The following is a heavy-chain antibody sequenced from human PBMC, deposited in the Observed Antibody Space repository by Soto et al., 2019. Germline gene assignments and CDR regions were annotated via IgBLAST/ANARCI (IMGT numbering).Heavy chain of an antibody. J-gene: IGHJ4*02. V-gene: IGHV3-21*01. CDR1: GFTVSSYS. D-gene: IGHD3-10*01. Sequence: EVQLVESGGGLVKPGGSLRLSCAASGFTVSSYSMNRVRQAPGKGLEWVSSISISSSYIYYADSVKGRFTISRDNAKNSLYLQMNSLRAEDTAVYYCARDQLLWFGELFGTVDYWGQGTLVTVSS. CDR2: ISISSSYI. CDR3: ARDQLLWFGELFGTVDY.